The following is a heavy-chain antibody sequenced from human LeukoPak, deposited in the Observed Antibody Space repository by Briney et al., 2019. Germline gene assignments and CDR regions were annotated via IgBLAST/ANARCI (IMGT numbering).Heavy chain of an antibody. J-gene: IGHJ4*02. CDR3: ARVRALPVLTRAGSGKGRVFDY. V-gene: IGHV1-18*01. CDR1: GYTFTSYG. CDR2: ISAYNGNT. D-gene: IGHD4/OR15-4a*01. Sequence: ASVKVSCNVYGYTFTSYGIRCVRQAPGQGLEWMGWISAYNGNTNYAQKLQGRVTMTTDTSTSTAYMELRSLRSDDTGVYYCARVRALPVLTRAGSGKGRVFDYWGQGTLVTVSS.